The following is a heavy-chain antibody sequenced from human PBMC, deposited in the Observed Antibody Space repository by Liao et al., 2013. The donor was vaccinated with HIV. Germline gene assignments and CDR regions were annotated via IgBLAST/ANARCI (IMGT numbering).Heavy chain of an antibody. CDR3: ARGGRRAYSGSYPLRY. J-gene: IGHJ4*02. CDR1: GGSFSGYY. CDR2: INHSGST. D-gene: IGHD1-26*01. V-gene: IGHV4-34*01. Sequence: QVQLQQWGAGLLKPSETLSLTCAVYGGSFSGYYWSWIRQPPGKGLEWIGEINHSGSTNYNPSLKSRVTMSVDTSKNQFSLKLSSVTAADTAVYYCARGGRRAYSGSYPLRYWGQGTLVTVS.